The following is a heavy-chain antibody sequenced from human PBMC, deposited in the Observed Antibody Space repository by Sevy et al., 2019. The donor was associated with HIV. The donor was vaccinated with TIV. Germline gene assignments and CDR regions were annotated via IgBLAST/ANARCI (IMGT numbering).Heavy chain of an antibody. D-gene: IGHD6-13*01. V-gene: IGHV4-39*01. Sequence: SETLSLTCSVSGGSIVSSSYYWNWIRQTPGKGLEWIGSIYDNGHTYYNPSLKSRLTISIDTSKNQFYLTLSSVTAADTSIYYCARSAAGHEYYYGLDVWGQGATVTVSS. CDR1: GGSIVSSSYY. CDR3: ARSAAGHEYYYGLDV. CDR2: IYDNGHT. J-gene: IGHJ6*02.